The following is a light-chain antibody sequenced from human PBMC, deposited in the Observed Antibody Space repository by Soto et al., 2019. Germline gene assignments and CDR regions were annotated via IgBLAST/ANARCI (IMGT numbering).Light chain of an antibody. CDR3: MQSIQVHPIT. V-gene: IGKV3-20*01. CDR1: QSVSSSS. J-gene: IGKJ5*01. CDR2: GAS. Sequence: EILLTQSPCTLALSPGERATLSCRASQSVSSSSLAWYQQRRGQAPRLLIYGASTRATGIPARFSGSGSGTEFTLKISRVEDEDDGVYYCMQSIQVHPITFGQGTRVDIK.